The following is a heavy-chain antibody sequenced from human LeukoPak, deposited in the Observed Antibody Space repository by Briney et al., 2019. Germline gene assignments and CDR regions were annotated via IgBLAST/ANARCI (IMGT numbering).Heavy chain of an antibody. CDR3: ASIKTYYYDSSGYYPPDY. D-gene: IGHD3-22*01. J-gene: IGHJ4*02. CDR1: GFTFSIYW. CDR2: IKQDGSEK. V-gene: IGHV3-7*01. Sequence: GGSLRLSCAASGFTFSIYWMSWVRQAPGKGLEWVANIKQDGSEKYYVDSVKGRFTISRDNAKNPLYLQTNSLRAEDTAVYYCASIKTYYYDSSGYYPPDYWGQGTLVTVSS.